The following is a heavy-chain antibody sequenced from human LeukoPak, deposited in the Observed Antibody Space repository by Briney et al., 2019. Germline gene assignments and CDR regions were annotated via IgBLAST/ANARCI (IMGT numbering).Heavy chain of an antibody. V-gene: IGHV3-21*01. J-gene: IGHJ5*02. CDR1: GFTFSKYN. D-gene: IGHD6-13*01. CDR3: ARDFESSSYPLPNWFDP. CDR2: ISTSSIYI. Sequence: GGSLRLSCAASGFTFSKYNMNWVRQAPGKGLEWVSSISTSSIYIYYADSVKGRFTISRDNAKNSLYLQMNSLRAEDTAVYYCARDFESSSYPLPNWFDPWGQGTLVTVSS.